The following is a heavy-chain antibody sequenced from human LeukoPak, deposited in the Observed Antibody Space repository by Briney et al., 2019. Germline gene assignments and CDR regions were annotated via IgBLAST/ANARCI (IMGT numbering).Heavy chain of an antibody. J-gene: IGHJ1*01. CDR1: GGSISSSSYY. CDR3: ARPGHDDYVWGSYRNEYFQH. V-gene: IGHV4-39*01. D-gene: IGHD3-16*02. CDR2: IYYSGST. Sequence: PSETLSLTCTVSGGSISSSSYYWGWIRQPPGKGLEWIGSIYYSGSTYYNPSLKSRVTISVDTSKNQFSLKLSSVTAADTAVYYCARPGHDDYVWGSYRNEYFQHWGQGTLVTVSS.